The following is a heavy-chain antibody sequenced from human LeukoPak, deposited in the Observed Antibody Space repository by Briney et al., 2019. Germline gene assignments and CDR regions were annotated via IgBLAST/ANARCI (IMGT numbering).Heavy chain of an antibody. Sequence: PSETLSLTCAVSGGPFSGYYWSWIRQPPGKGLEWIGYIYYSGSTNYNPSLKSRVTISVDTSKNQFSLKLSSVTAADTAVYYCARGDDILTGYGLYGMDVWGQGTAVTVSS. CDR2: IYYSGST. V-gene: IGHV4-59*01. CDR3: ARGDDILTGYGLYGMDV. CDR1: GGPFSGYY. J-gene: IGHJ6*02. D-gene: IGHD3-9*01.